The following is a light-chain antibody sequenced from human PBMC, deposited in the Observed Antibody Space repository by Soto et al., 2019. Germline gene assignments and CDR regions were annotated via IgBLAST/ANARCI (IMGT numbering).Light chain of an antibody. CDR1: SSDVGGYNY. CDR3: SXFAGNNNLV. J-gene: IGLJ2*01. CDR2: EVS. V-gene: IGLV2-8*01. Sequence: QSVLTQPPSASGSPGQSVTISCTGTSSDVGGYNYVSWYQQHPGKAPKLMISEVSKRPSGVPDRFSGSKSGNTASLTVSGXXXXXXXXXYXSXFAGNNNLVFGGGTKLTVL.